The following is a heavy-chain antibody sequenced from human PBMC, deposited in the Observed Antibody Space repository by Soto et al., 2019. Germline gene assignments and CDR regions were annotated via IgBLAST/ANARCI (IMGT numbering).Heavy chain of an antibody. V-gene: IGHV1-3*01. CDR1: GYTFTNYA. Sequence: GASVKVSCKASGYTFTNYAIHWLRQAPGQRLEWMGWINAGNGNTKFSEKLQGRISITRDTAASTAYMELSSLRSEDTAQYYCARTNYCTASSCYTNWFAPWGQGTLVTVSS. D-gene: IGHD2-8*02. CDR2: INAGNGNT. CDR3: ARTNYCTASSCYTNWFAP. J-gene: IGHJ5*02.